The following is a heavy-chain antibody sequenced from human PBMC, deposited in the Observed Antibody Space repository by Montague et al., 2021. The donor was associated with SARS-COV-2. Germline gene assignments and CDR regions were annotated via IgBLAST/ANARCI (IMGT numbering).Heavy chain of an antibody. CDR3: AYMVVGAAELAY. J-gene: IGHJ4*02. D-gene: IGHD1-26*01. Sequence: SETLSLTCTVSGGSISSSIYYRAWIRQPPGKGLEWIGSIYYSGSTYYNPSLKSRVTISVDTSKNQFSLKLSSVTATDTAVYFCAYMVVGAAELAYWGQGTLVTVSS. CDR1: GGSISSSIYY. CDR2: IYYSGST. V-gene: IGHV4-39*01.